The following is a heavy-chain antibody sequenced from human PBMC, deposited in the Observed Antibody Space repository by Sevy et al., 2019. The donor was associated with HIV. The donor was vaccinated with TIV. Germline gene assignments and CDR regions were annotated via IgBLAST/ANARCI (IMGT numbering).Heavy chain of an antibody. J-gene: IGHJ6*02. Sequence: GGSLRLSCAASGFTFSIYSMTWVRQAPGKGLEWVSSISSRSSYIYYADSVKGRFTISRDNSKNILSLQMNSLRADDTAVYYCARVRSIYVDTTHYYAMDVWGQGTTVTVSS. D-gene: IGHD5-18*01. CDR1: GFTFSIYS. CDR3: ARVRSIYVDTTHYYAMDV. V-gene: IGHV3-21*01. CDR2: ISSRSSYI.